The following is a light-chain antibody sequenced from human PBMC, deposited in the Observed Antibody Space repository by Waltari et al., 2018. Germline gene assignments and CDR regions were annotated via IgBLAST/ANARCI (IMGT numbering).Light chain of an antibody. CDR2: EDY. Sequence: NFILTQTHSVSESPGQTVTISCTRSSGSIGSSYVPWYQQRPGSAPTTVIYEDYQRPPGVPERFSGSIDSSSNSAYVTISGLKPEDEADYYCQSYDNDNVVFGGGTRLTVL. J-gene: IGLJ3*02. CDR3: QSYDNDNVV. V-gene: IGLV6-57*03. CDR1: SGSIGSSY.